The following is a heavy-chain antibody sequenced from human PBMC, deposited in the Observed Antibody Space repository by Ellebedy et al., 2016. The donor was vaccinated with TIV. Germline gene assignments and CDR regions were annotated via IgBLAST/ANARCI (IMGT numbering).Heavy chain of an antibody. CDR2: ITGGGYTT. D-gene: IGHD6-19*01. CDR3: RRVMWPVPGPVDPFDY. J-gene: IGHJ4*02. V-gene: IGHV3-23*01. CDR1: GFTFSSHG. Sequence: GESLKIPCAASGFTFSSHGMAWVRQAPGKGLEWLSGITGGGYTTYYADSVKGRFTISRDHSKNTLFLQFGSLRAEDTAVLYCRRVMWPVPGPVDPFDYWGQGTPVTVSS.